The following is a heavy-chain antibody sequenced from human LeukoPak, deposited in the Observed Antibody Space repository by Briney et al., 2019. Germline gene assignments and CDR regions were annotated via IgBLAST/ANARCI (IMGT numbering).Heavy chain of an antibody. CDR3: ARHRLDYLIIN. Sequence: NPSETLSLTCTVSGGSISSGGYYWSWIRQPPGKGLEWIGYIYYSGSTNYNPSLKSRVTISVDTSKNQFSLKLSSVTAADTAVYYCARHRLDYLIINWGQGTLVTVSS. CDR2: IYYSGST. D-gene: IGHD4-11*01. V-gene: IGHV4-61*08. J-gene: IGHJ4*02. CDR1: GGSISSGGYY.